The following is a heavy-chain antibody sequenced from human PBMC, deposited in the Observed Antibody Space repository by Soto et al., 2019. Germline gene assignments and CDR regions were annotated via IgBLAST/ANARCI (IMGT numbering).Heavy chain of an antibody. CDR3: RSSTSCYDESCVDA. CDR2: LYDIWRT. J-gene: IGHJ6*02. D-gene: IGHD2-2*01. Sequence: VTPCVTSTVSECSLNSGDYLGWLQPPAGRRLVWMVSLYDIWRTDYTTYLKSRLTISLDTSKNHFYWELSSVTAADTAMYYCRSSTSCYDESCVDAWGQGTRVNVS. V-gene: IGHV4-38-2*02. CDR1: ECSLNSGDY.